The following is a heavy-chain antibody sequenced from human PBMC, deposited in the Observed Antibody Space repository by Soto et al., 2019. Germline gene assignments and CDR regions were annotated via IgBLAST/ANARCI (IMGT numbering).Heavy chain of an antibody. CDR2: ISSSSSTI. Sequence: GGSLRLSCAASGFSFSSYSMNWVRQAPGKGLEWVSYISSSSSTIYYADSVKGRFTISRDNAKNSLYLQMNSLRDEDTAVYYCARGLYYYDSSGYWGYWGQGTLVTVSS. J-gene: IGHJ4*02. D-gene: IGHD3-22*01. CDR1: GFSFSSYS. CDR3: ARGLYYYDSSGYWGY. V-gene: IGHV3-48*02.